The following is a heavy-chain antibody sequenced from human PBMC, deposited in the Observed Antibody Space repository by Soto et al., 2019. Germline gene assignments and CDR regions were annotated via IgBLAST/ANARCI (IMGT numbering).Heavy chain of an antibody. J-gene: IGHJ5*02. CDR1: GDSINNSHW. D-gene: IGHD6-13*01. CDR3: AREVNSSPARGPNWFDP. V-gene: IGHV4-4*02. Sequence: QVQLQESGPGLVQPSGTLSLTCAVSGDSINNSHWWSWVRQTPGKGLEWIGETYHSGTTNYNPSLNTRFTISIDKSTNQFSLKMNSAPAADTAVYYCAREVNSSPARGPNWFDPWGQGTLVTVSS. CDR2: TYHSGTT.